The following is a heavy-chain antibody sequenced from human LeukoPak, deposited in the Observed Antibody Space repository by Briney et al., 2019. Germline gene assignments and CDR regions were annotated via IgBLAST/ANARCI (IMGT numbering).Heavy chain of an antibody. D-gene: IGHD2-2*01. Sequence: KASETLSLTCTVSGGSISSTNYYWGWIRQSPGKGLEWIGSVFYSGSTYCNPSLKSRVTISADTSKNQFSLKLSSVTAADTAVYYCASQASTSCYFECYYMDVWGKGTTVTVSS. CDR1: GGSISSTNYY. J-gene: IGHJ6*03. CDR3: ASQASTSCYFECYYMDV. CDR2: VFYSGST. V-gene: IGHV4-39*07.